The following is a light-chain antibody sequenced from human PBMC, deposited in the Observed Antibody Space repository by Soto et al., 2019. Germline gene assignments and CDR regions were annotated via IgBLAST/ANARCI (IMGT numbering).Light chain of an antibody. CDR2: AAS. V-gene: IGKV1-39*01. J-gene: IGKJ1*01. CDR1: QSISSY. Sequence: DIQITPSPSSLSASVGARVTITCRASQSISSYLNWYQQKPGKAPKLLIFAASTLVRGVPSRFSGRGSGTEFTLTISSLQADDYATFYCQQYHTDWTFGQGTKVDIK. CDR3: QQYHTDWT.